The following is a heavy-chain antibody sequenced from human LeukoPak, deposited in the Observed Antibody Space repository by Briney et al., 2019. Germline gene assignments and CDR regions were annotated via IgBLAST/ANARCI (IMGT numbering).Heavy chain of an antibody. Sequence: GGSLRLSCAASGFTFSSYGMHWVRQAPGKGLEWVAVISYDGSNKYYADSVKGRFTISRDNSKNTLYLQMNSLRAEDTAVYYCAKECRGSSWYRVGYYYYYMDVWGKGTTVTISS. CDR1: GFTFSSYG. CDR3: AKECRGSSWYRVGYYYYYMDV. J-gene: IGHJ6*03. CDR2: ISYDGSNK. V-gene: IGHV3-30*18. D-gene: IGHD6-13*01.